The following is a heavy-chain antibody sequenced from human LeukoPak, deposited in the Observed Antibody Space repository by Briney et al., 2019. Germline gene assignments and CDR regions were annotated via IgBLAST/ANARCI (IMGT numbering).Heavy chain of an antibody. CDR3: ARDWNLDLATIQLDC. V-gene: IGHV3-7*01. CDR2: IKQDGSEK. Sequence: GGSLRLSCATSGFTFSSYWMSWVRQAPGKGLEWVANIKQDGSEKYYVDSVKGRLTISIDNAKNSLYLQMNSLRAEDTAVYYCARDWNLDLATIQLDCWGQGTLVTVSS. CDR1: GFTFSSYW. J-gene: IGHJ4*02. D-gene: IGHD5-24*01.